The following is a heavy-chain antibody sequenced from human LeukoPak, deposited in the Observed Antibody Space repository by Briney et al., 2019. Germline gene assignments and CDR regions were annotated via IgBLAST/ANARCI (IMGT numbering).Heavy chain of an antibody. J-gene: IGHJ6*03. CDR2: ISGSGGST. Sequence: GGSLRLSCAASGFTFSSYAMSWVRQAPGKGLEWVSAISGSGGSTYYADSVKGRFTISRDNSKNTLYLRMNSLRAEDTAVYYCAKGGGVVIIRYYYYMDVWGKGTTVTVSS. V-gene: IGHV3-23*01. D-gene: IGHD3-3*01. CDR1: GFTFSSYA. CDR3: AKGGGVVIIRYYYYMDV.